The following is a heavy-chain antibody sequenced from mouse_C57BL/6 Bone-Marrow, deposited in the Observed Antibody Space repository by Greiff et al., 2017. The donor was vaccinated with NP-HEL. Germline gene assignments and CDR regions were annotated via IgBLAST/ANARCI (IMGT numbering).Heavy chain of an antibody. J-gene: IGHJ4*01. CDR2: IYYSGTI. Sequence: EVMLVESGPGLVKPSQTVFLTCTVTGISITTGNYRWSWIRQFPGNKLEWIGYIYYSGTITYNPSLTSRTTITRDTPKNQFFLEMNSLTAEDTATYYCARDGYYGSSPYAMDYWGQGTSVTVSS. D-gene: IGHD1-1*01. CDR3: ARDGYYGSSPYAMDY. CDR1: GISITTGNYR. V-gene: IGHV3-5*01.